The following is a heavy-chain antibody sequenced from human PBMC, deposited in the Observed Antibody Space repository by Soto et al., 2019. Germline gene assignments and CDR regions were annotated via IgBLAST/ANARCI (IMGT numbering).Heavy chain of an antibody. CDR2: IIPIYASP. D-gene: IGHD2-8*02. CDR3: AVIVTGSRSTLAH. J-gene: IGHJ4*02. Sequence: QVQLVQSGAEVKKPGSSAKVSCKASGGTFSSNAISRVRQAPGQGLEWMGGIIPIYASPNYAQNGQGRVTVNADKATSTAFVEVRRVKFADSAIYYCAVIVTGSRSTLAHWCRGTLVIVSS. V-gene: IGHV1-69*06. CDR1: GGTFSSNA.